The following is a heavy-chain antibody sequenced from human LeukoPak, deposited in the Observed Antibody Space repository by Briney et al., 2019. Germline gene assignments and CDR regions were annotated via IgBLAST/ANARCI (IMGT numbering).Heavy chain of an antibody. Sequence: PSETLSLTCTVSGGSISSYYWSWIRQPPGKGLEWIGYIYYSGSTNYNPSLKSRVNISVDTSKNQFYLKLSSVTAADTAVYYCARVGYCSSTSCYTGYYYMDVWGKGTTVTVSS. CDR2: IYYSGST. D-gene: IGHD2-2*02. CDR3: ARVGYCSSTSCYTGYYYMDV. J-gene: IGHJ6*03. CDR1: GGSISSYY. V-gene: IGHV4-59*01.